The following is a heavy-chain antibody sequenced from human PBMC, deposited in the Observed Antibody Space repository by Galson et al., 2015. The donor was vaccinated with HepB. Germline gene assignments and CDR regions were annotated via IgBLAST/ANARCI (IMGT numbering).Heavy chain of an antibody. CDR1: GGTFSSYA. Sequence: SVKVSCKASGGTFSSYAISWVRQAPGQGLEWMGWISAYNGNTNYAQNFQGRVTMTTDTSTSTAYMELRSLGSDDTAVYYCARGGTVPARVPNWFDPWGQGTLVIVSS. CDR3: ARGGTVPARVPNWFDP. CDR2: ISAYNGNT. J-gene: IGHJ5*02. D-gene: IGHD2-2*01. V-gene: IGHV1-18*01.